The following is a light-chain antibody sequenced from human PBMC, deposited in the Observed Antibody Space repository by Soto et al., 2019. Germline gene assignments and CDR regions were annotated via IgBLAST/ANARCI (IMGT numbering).Light chain of an antibody. J-gene: IGKJ3*01. CDR3: QQYGTSPFT. CDR2: GAS. Sequence: EIVLTQSPGTLSLSPGEGATLSCRASQSVNNSYLAWYQQRPGQAPRLLIYGASSRPNGVPDRFFGSGSGTDFTLTISRLEPEDCAVFFCQQYGTSPFTFGPGTTVDI. CDR1: QSVNNSY. V-gene: IGKV3-20*01.